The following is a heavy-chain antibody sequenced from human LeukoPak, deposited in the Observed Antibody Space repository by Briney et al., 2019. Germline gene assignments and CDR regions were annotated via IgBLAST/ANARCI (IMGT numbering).Heavy chain of an antibody. D-gene: IGHD6-19*01. V-gene: IGHV1-69*15. J-gene: IGHJ4*02. CDR2: IIPIYVTA. CDR3: SGQQWPQVY. CDR1: GGTFSNSA. Sequence: SVKVSCKASGGTFSNSAFGWVRQAPRQGLEWVGRIIPIYVTAHYAQKLQGRVTITADESTSTVYMELSSLTSEDTAVYYCSGQQWPQVYWGQGTLVTVSS.